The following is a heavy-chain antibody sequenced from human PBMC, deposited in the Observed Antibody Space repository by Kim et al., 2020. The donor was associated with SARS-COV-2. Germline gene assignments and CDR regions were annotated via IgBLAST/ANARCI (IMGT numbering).Heavy chain of an antibody. CDR2: II. V-gene: IGHV3-11*01. CDR3: ARSTVITPFDS. J-gene: IGHJ4*02. D-gene: IGHD4-4*01. Sequence: IIHYTDSVKGRFTISRDNTKNFLYLQMNSLRAEDTAVFYCARSTVITPFDSWGQGTLVTVSS.